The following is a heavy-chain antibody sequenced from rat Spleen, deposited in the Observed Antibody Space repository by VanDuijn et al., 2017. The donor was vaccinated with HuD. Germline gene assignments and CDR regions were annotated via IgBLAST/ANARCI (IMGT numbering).Heavy chain of an antibody. CDR2: ISTGGGNT. CDR3: ATGYYDGYYLVFDY. CDR1: GFTFSNYG. Sequence: EVQLVESGGGLVQPGRSLKLSCAASGFTFSNYGMAWVRQTPTKGLERVASISTGGGNTYYRDSVKGRFTISRDNAKNTQYLQMDSLRSEDTATYYCATGYYDGYYLVFDYWGQGVMVTVSS. V-gene: IGHV5S14*01. D-gene: IGHD1-12*03. J-gene: IGHJ2*01.